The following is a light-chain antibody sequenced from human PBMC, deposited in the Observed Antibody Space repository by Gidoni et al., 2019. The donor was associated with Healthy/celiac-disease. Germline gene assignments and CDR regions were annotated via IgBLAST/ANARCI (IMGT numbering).Light chain of an antibody. Sequence: IALTQSPGTLSLSPGKRATLSCRASQRVSSSYLAWYQQKPGQAPRLLIYGASSRATGIPDRFSGSGSGTDFTLTISRLEPEDFAVYYCQQYGSSPPYTFGQGTRLEIK. CDR1: QRVSSSY. J-gene: IGKJ2*01. V-gene: IGKV3-20*01. CDR3: QQYGSSPPYT. CDR2: GAS.